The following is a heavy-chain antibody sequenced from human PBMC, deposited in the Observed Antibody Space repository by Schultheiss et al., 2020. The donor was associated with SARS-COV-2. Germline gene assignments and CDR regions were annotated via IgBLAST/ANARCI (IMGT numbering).Heavy chain of an antibody. J-gene: IGHJ4*02. D-gene: IGHD2-2*02. CDR1: GFTFSNAW. CDR3: TTEGIVVVPAAIRGAFDY. Sequence: GGSLRLSCAASGFTFSNAWMNWVRQAPGKGLEWVGRIKSKTDGGTTDYAAPVKGRFTISRDDSKNTLYLQMNSLKTEDTAVYYCTTEGIVVVPAAIRGAFDYWGQGTLVTVSS. CDR2: IKSKTDGGTT. V-gene: IGHV3-15*07.